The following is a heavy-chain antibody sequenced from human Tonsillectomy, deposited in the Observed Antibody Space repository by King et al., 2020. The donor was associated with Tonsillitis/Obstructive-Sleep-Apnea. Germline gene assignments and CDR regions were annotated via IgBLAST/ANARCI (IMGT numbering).Heavy chain of an antibody. CDR2: LAVRGET. D-gene: IGHD2-15*01. V-gene: IGHV3-13*01. CDR3: ARDECGSGGPNCPGFEAFDC. Sequence: VQLVASGGGLVPPGGSLRLSCVASGFTLNNYDMYWVRQGTGEGLEWVSTLAVRGETYYPDSVKGRFTISRENAKNSLYLQMNNLRAGDTAVYYCARDECGSGGPNCPGFEAFDCWGRGTRVTVSS. CDR1: GFTLNNYD. J-gene: IGHJ3*01.